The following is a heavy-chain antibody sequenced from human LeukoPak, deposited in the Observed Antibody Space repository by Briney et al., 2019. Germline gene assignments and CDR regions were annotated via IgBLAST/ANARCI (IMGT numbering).Heavy chain of an antibody. D-gene: IGHD6-19*01. J-gene: IGHJ4*02. Sequence: GGSLRLSCAASGFSFSSYWMHWVRQAPGKGLVWVSRISSDGSIINYADSVKGRFTISRDIAKYTLYLQMNSLRVEDTAVYYCARPTVAGLRAGGYDYWGQGTLVTVSS. CDR2: ISSDGSII. CDR1: GFSFSSYW. V-gene: IGHV3-74*01. CDR3: ARPTVAGLRAGGYDY.